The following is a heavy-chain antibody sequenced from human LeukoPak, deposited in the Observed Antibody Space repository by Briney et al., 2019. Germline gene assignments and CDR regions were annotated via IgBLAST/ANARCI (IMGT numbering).Heavy chain of an antibody. Sequence: SETLSLTCTVSAGSINNYYWSWIRQPPANAADWLGYVYYTGSTNYNPSLKSRVTISVDSSKTQFSLNLRSATAADTAVYFCARDSRYASGRAFDNWGQGTLVTVSS. D-gene: IGHD6-19*01. V-gene: IGHV4-59*01. CDR1: AGSINNYY. CDR2: VYYTGST. CDR3: ARDSRYASGRAFDN. J-gene: IGHJ4*02.